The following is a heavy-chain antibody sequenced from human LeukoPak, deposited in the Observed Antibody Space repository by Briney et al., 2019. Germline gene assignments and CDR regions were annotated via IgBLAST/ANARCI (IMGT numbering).Heavy chain of an antibody. V-gene: IGHV3-23*01. CDR3: AKGDGSSIWFPYSMDV. CDR1: GFTFSGYW. CDR2: ISATGGSR. D-gene: IGHD6-13*01. J-gene: IGHJ6*02. Sequence: SGGSLRLSCADSGFTFSGYWMSWVRQAPGKGLEWVSTISATGGSRYYADSVKGRFTISRDNSKNTLYLQMNSLRAADTAVYYCAKGDGSSIWFPYSMDVWGQGTTVTVSS.